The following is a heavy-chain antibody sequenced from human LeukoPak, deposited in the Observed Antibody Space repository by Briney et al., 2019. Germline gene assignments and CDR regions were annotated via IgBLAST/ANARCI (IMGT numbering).Heavy chain of an antibody. CDR1: GFTFNSYG. CDR2: IWYDGSNE. CDR3: AGDYGEYYYGMDV. J-gene: IGHJ6*02. Sequence: PGRSPRLSCAASGFTFNSYGMHWVRQAPGKGLEWVAVIWYDGSNEYYADSVKGRFTISRDNSKNTLYLKMNSLRAEDTGVYYGAGDYGEYYYGMDVWGQGTTVTVSS. V-gene: IGHV3-33*01. D-gene: IGHD4-17*01.